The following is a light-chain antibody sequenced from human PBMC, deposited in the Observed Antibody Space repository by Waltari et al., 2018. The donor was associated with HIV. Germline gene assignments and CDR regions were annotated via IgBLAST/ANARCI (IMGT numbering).Light chain of an antibody. CDR2: DVD. CDR1: DSDFGLYNF. Sequence: AVTQPASVSGLPGQSTTISCTGGDSDFGLYNFVSWYQQHSGKPPKLILYDVDSRAAGVSDRFSGSMSGNTASLTISGLRAEDEAHYYCASFTGDNTVMFGGGTEVTVL. J-gene: IGLJ3*02. CDR3: ASFTGDNTVM. V-gene: IGLV2-14*03.